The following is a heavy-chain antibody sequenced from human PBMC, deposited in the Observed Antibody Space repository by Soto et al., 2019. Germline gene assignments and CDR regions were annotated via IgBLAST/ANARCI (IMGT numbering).Heavy chain of an antibody. Sequence: QVQLVQSGAEVKKPGASVKVSCKVSGYTLTELSMHWVRQAPGKGLEWMGGFDPEDGETIYAQKFQGRVTMTEDTSTDTAYMELSSLRSEDTAVYYCATDSPLRPFGELYSKYGMDVWGQGTTVTVSS. V-gene: IGHV1-24*01. J-gene: IGHJ6*02. D-gene: IGHD3-10*01. CDR1: GYTLTELS. CDR2: FDPEDGET. CDR3: ATDSPLRPFGELYSKYGMDV.